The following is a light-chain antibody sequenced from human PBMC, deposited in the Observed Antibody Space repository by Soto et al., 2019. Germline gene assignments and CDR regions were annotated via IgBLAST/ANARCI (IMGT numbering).Light chain of an antibody. CDR3: QQSDSTPWT. Sequence: DIQMTQSPSSLSASVGDRVTITCRASQNINKFLNWYHQKPGKAPQLLIYAASTLQSGVPSRFSGSGSGTDFTLTISSLQPEDFATYYCQQSDSTPWTFGRGTTVE. CDR2: AAS. CDR1: QNINKF. J-gene: IGKJ1*01. V-gene: IGKV1-39*01.